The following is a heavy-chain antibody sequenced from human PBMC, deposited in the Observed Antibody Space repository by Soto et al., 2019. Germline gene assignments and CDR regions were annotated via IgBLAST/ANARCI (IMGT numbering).Heavy chain of an antibody. CDR3: ARYYYDSSRYYSYYYVMDV. CDR2: IIPIFGTA. J-gene: IGHJ6*02. Sequence: GASVKVSCKASGGTFSSYAISWVRQAPGQGLEWMGGIIPIFGTANYAQKFQGRVTITADESTSTAYMELSSLRSEDTAVYYCARYYYDSSRYYSYYYVMDVCGQGTTVTVSS. V-gene: IGHV1-69*13. CDR1: GGTFSSYA. D-gene: IGHD3-22*01.